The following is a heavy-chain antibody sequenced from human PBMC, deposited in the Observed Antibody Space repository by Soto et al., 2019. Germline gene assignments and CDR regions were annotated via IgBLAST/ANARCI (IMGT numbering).Heavy chain of an antibody. Sequence: GASVKVSCKASGYTFTSYDINWVRQATGQGLEWMGWMNPNSGNTGYAQKFQGRVTMTRNTSISTAYMELSSLRSEDTAVYYCARGEGSSFYYYYSSMDVGGKGTRVTVPS. CDR2: MNPNSGNT. CDR3: ARGEGSSFYYYYSSMDV. D-gene: IGHD6-6*01. CDR1: GYTFTSYD. J-gene: IGHJ6*03. V-gene: IGHV1-8*01.